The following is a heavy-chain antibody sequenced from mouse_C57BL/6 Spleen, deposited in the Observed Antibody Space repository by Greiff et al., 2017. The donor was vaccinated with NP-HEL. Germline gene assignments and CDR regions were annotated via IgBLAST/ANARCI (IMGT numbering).Heavy chain of an antibody. CDR1: GYTFTDYY. CDR3: ARGGGYYVAWFAY. Sequence: EVKLQQSGPELVKPGASVKISCKASGYTFTDYYMNWVKQSHGKSLEWIGDINPNNGGTSYNQKFKGKATLTVDKSSSTAYMELRSLTSEDSAVYYCARGGGYYVAWFAYWGQGTLVTVSA. J-gene: IGHJ3*01. CDR2: INPNNGGT. V-gene: IGHV1-26*01. D-gene: IGHD2-3*01.